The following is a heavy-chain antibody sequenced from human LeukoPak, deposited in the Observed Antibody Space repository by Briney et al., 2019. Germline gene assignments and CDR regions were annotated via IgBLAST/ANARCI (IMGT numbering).Heavy chain of an antibody. Sequence: PSETLSLTCAVYGGSFSGYYWSWIRQPPGKGLEWIGEINHSGSTNYNPSLKSRVTISVDTSKNQFSLKLSSVTAADTAVYYCARGEQWFGSGVNWFDPWGQGTLVTVSS. CDR2: INHSGST. CDR3: ARGEQWFGSGVNWFDP. J-gene: IGHJ5*02. CDR1: GGSFSGYY. D-gene: IGHD3-10*01. V-gene: IGHV4-34*01.